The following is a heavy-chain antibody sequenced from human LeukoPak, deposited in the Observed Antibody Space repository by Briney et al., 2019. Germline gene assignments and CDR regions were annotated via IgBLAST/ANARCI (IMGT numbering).Heavy chain of an antibody. V-gene: IGHV3-30*18. CDR2: ISYDGSNK. CDR1: GLIFSRDW. Sequence: GGSLRLSCAGSGLIFSRDWLSWVRQAPGKGLELVAVISYDGSNKYYADSVKGRFTISRDNSKNTLYLQMNSLRAEDTAVYYCAKDQPWFDPWGQGTLVTVSS. J-gene: IGHJ5*02. CDR3: AKDQPWFDP.